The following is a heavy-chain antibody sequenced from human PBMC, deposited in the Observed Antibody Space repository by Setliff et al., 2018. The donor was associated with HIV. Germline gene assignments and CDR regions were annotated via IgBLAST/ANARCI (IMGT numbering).Heavy chain of an antibody. Sequence: SETLSLTCTVSGDSIGFSGYFWSWIRQHPGKGLEWIGYIYYSGSTFYNPSLKSRAAISIDTSKNQFFLKLKSVTAADTAVYYCARHAVPHYYDSSGPSWGPGTLVTVSS. CDR1: GDSIGFSGYF. CDR3: ARHAVPHYYDSSGPS. J-gene: IGHJ5*02. D-gene: IGHD3-22*01. CDR2: IYYSGST. V-gene: IGHV4-31*03.